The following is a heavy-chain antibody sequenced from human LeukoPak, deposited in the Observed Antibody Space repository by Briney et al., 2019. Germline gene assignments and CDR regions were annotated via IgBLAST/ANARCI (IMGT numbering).Heavy chain of an antibody. CDR3: ARHSRGSNDY. CDR1: GYSFTTYW. Sequence: GESLKISCKGSGYSFTTYWTGWVRQVPGKGLEWMGVIYSGDSETRYSPSFQGQVTILVDKSISTAYLQWSSLKASDTAMYYCARHSRGSNDYWGQGTLVTVSS. J-gene: IGHJ4*02. CDR2: IYSGDSET. D-gene: IGHD5-12*01. V-gene: IGHV5-51*01.